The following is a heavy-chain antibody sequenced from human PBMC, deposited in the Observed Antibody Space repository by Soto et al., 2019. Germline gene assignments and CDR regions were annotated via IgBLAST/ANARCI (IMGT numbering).Heavy chain of an antibody. V-gene: IGHV4-59*01. J-gene: IGHJ5*02. CDR2: IYYSGST. CDR3: ARTIVVVPAAISWFDP. D-gene: IGHD2-2*02. CDR1: GGSISSYY. Sequence: NPSETLSLTCTVSGGSISSYYWSWIRQPPGKGLEWIGYIYYSGSTNYNPSLKSRVTISVDTSKNQFSLKLSSVTAADTAVYYCARTIVVVPAAISWFDPWGQGTLVTVSS.